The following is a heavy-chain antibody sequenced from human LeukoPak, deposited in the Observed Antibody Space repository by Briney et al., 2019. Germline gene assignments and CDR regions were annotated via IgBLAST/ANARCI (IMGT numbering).Heavy chain of an antibody. Sequence: PGGSLRLSCAASGFTFSSYSMNWVRQAPGKGLEWVSSISSSSRDIYHADSVKGRITISRDNAKNSLYLQMNSLRAEDTAVYYCATETNGRHYDYWGQGTLLTVSS. CDR1: GFTFSSYS. J-gene: IGHJ4*02. V-gene: IGHV3-21*01. D-gene: IGHD1-14*01. CDR3: ATETNGRHYDY. CDR2: ISSSSRDI.